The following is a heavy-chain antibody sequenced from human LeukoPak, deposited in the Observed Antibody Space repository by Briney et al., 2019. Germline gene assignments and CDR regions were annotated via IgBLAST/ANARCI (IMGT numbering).Heavy chain of an antibody. Sequence: GGSLRLSCAASGFTFSSYGMHWVRQAPGKGLEWVAVIWYDGSNKYYADSVKGRFTISRDNSKNTLYLQMNSLRAEDTAVYYCARVSVGRYYFDNWGQGTPVTVS. V-gene: IGHV3-33*01. CDR2: IWYDGSNK. CDR1: GFTFSSYG. D-gene: IGHD3-3*02. CDR3: ARVSVGRYYFDN. J-gene: IGHJ4*02.